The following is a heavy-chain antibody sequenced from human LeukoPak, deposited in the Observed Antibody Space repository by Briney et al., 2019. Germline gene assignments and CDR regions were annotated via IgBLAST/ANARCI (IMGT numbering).Heavy chain of an antibody. CDR3: ARPSSSGWFDP. Sequence: GGSLRLSCAASGFTFSSYSMNWVRQAPGKGLEWVSYISSSSNTTYYADSVKGRFTISRDNAKNSLYLQMNSLRAEDTAVYYCARPSSSGWFDPWGQGTLVTVSS. J-gene: IGHJ5*02. D-gene: IGHD6-6*01. CDR2: ISSSSNTT. V-gene: IGHV3-48*04. CDR1: GFTFSSYS.